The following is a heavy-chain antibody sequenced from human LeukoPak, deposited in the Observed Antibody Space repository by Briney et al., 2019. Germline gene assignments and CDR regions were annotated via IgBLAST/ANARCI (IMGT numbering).Heavy chain of an antibody. V-gene: IGHV1-18*01. CDR2: ISAYNGNT. Sequence: ASVTVSCKASGCTFTSYGISWVRQAPGQGLEWMGWISAYNGNTNYAQKLQGRVTMTTDTSTSTAYMELRSLRSDDTAVYYCARDMVELRYFDWLFYYWGQGTLVTVSS. CDR3: ARDMVELRYFDWLFYY. J-gene: IGHJ4*02. CDR1: GCTFTSYG. D-gene: IGHD3-9*01.